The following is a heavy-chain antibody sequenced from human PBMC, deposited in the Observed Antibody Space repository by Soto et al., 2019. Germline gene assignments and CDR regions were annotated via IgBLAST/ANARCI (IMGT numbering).Heavy chain of an antibody. Sequence: PSETLSLTCTVSGGSISSYYWSWIRQPPGKGLEWIGYIYYSGSTNYNPSLKSRATISVDTSKNQFSLKLSSVTAADTAVHYCARTTSSSPNFQHWGQGTLVTVSS. CDR2: IYYSGST. J-gene: IGHJ1*01. CDR3: ARTTSSSPNFQH. D-gene: IGHD6-6*01. V-gene: IGHV4-59*01. CDR1: GGSISSYY.